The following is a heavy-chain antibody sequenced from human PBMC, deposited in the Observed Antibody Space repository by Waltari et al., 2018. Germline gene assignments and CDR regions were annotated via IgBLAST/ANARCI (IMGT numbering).Heavy chain of an antibody. V-gene: IGHV4-38-2*01. D-gene: IGHD1-26*01. J-gene: IGHJ4*02. CDR1: GYSLSSGYY. Sequence: QVQLQESGPGLVKPSETLSLTCAVSGYSLSSGYYWGWLRQPPGKGLEWIGSIYHSGSTYYNPSLKSRVTISVDTSKNQFSLKLSSVTAADTAVYYCARLGQVGATWVDYWGQGTLVTVSS. CDR3: ARLGQVGATWVDY. CDR2: IYHSGST.